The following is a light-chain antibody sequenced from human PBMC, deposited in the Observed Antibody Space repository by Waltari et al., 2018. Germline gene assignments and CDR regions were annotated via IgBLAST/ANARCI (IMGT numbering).Light chain of an antibody. J-gene: IGKJ2*01. Sequence: DIQMTQSPSTPSASVGDRVTITCRASQTISDWLAWYQQKPGKAPKLLIYQASSLESGVPSRFSGSGSGTEFTLTINSLQPDDSATYYCQQFNSFSRTFGQGTKLEI. CDR1: QTISDW. CDR2: QAS. CDR3: QQFNSFSRT. V-gene: IGKV1-5*03.